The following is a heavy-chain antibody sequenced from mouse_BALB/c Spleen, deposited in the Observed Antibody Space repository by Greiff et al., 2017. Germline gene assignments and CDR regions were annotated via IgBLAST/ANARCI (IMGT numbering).Heavy chain of an antibody. CDR3: ARDWAYYGNPFAY. V-gene: IGHV2-4-1*01. D-gene: IGHD2-10*01. CDR2: IWSGGST. CDR1: GFSLTSYG. Sequence: QVQLQQSGPGLVQPSQSLSITCTVSGFSLTSYGVHWVRQSPGKGLEWLGVIWSGGSTDYNAAFISRLSISKDNSKSQVFFKMNSLQADDTAIYYCARDWAYYGNPFAYWGQGTLVTVSA. J-gene: IGHJ3*01.